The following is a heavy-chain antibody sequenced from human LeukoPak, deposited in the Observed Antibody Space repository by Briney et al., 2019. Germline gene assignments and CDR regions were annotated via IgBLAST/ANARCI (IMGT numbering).Heavy chain of an antibody. Sequence: PGGSLRLSCAASGFTFSSYAMSWVRQAPGKGLEWVPAISGSGGSTYYADSVKGRFTISRDNSKNTLYLQMNSLRAEDTAVYYCAKDIYYYGSGSYYNALDYWGQGTLVTVSS. CDR1: GFTFSSYA. CDR2: ISGSGGST. CDR3: AKDIYYYGSGSYYNALDY. J-gene: IGHJ4*02. V-gene: IGHV3-23*01. D-gene: IGHD3-10*01.